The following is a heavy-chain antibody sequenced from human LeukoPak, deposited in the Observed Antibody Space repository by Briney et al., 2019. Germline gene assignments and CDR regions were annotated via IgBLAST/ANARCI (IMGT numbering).Heavy chain of an antibody. CDR3: ATESRDYVEAWFDP. Sequence: ASVKVSCKASGYTFTGYYMHWVRQAPGKGLEWMGGFDPEDGETIYAQKFQGRVTMTEDTSTDTAYMELSSLRSEDTAVYYCATESRDYVEAWFDPWGKGTLVTVS. J-gene: IGHJ5*02. D-gene: IGHD4-17*01. V-gene: IGHV1-24*01. CDR1: GYTFTGYY. CDR2: FDPEDGET.